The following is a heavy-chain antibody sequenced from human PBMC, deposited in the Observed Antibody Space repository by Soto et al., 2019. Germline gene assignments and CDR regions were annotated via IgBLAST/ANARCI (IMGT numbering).Heavy chain of an antibody. CDR2: ISYDGSNK. CDR1: GFTFSDYG. D-gene: IGHD3-3*01. V-gene: IGHV3-30*18. CDR3: AKEFFSPQAYWFFDL. J-gene: IGHJ2*01. Sequence: QVQLVESGGGVVQPGRSLRLSCAASGFTFSDYGMHWVRQAPGKGLEWVAVISYDGSNKYYADSVKGRFTISRDNSENTLFLQMNNLGAEDTAVYYCAKEFFSPQAYWFFDLWGRGTLVTVSS.